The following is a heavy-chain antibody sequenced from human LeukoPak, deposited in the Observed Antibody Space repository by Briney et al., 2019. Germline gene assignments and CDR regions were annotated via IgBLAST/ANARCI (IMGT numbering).Heavy chain of an antibody. CDR1: GGSISSSSYY. D-gene: IGHD5-24*01. CDR2: IYYSGST. Sequence: SETLSLTCTVSGGSISSSSYYWGWIRQPPGKGLEWIGSIYYSGSTYYNPSLKSRVTISVDTSKNQFSLKLSSVTAADTAVYYCARWDGYNLPDHWGQGTLVTVSS. CDR3: ARWDGYNLPDH. V-gene: IGHV4-39*01. J-gene: IGHJ4*02.